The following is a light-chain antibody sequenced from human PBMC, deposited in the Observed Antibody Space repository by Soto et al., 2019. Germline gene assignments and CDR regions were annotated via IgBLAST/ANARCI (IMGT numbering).Light chain of an antibody. CDR2: GAF. Sequence: DIQMTQSPSSVSVSVGDRVTITCRASLDINRWLAWYQVRPGKPPKLLIAGAFVLQSGVPSRFSGGGYGTDFALTIDNLQPEDFATYYCQQADSYPITFGQGTRLET. V-gene: IGKV1-12*01. CDR3: QQADSYPIT. J-gene: IGKJ5*01. CDR1: LDINRW.